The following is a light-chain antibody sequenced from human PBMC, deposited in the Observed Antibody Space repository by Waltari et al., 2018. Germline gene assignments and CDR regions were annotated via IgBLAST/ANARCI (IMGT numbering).Light chain of an antibody. CDR3: SSYAGSSIPVV. CDR2: DVN. CDR1: SSDVGGYNF. J-gene: IGLJ2*01. Sequence: QSALIQPASVSGSPGQSITISCTGTSSDVGGYNFVSWYQHHPGRAPQLMIYDVNKRPSGVSHRFAGSKSGDTASLTISGLLTEDEADYYCSSYAGSSIPVVFGGGTKLTVL. V-gene: IGLV2-23*02.